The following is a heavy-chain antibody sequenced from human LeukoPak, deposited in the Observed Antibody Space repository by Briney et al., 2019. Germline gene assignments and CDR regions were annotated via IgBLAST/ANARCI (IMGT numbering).Heavy chain of an antibody. J-gene: IGHJ4*02. CDR3: ARDGSLPDY. Sequence: GVSLRLSCAASGFTFSNYWMHWVRQTPGKGLVWVSRIISDGSSTSYADSVKGRFTISRDNAKNTLYLQMNSLRAEDTAVYYCARDGSLPDYWGQGTLVTVSS. V-gene: IGHV3-74*01. CDR1: GFTFSNYW. CDR2: IISDGSST.